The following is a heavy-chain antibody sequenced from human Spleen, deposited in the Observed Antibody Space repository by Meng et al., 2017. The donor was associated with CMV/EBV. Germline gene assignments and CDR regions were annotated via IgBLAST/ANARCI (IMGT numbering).Heavy chain of an antibody. D-gene: IGHD1-14*01. Sequence: LPCRVCGGSFSGSYWTWSRRPPGTGLEWIGEINHGGVTHYNSSLRSRVTISLDTSKRQFSLRLTSVTAADPAVYYCASEPVAWYFDLWGRGTLVTVSS. CDR2: INHGGVT. V-gene: IGHV4-34*01. J-gene: IGHJ2*01. CDR3: ASEPVAWYFDL. CDR1: GGSFSGSY.